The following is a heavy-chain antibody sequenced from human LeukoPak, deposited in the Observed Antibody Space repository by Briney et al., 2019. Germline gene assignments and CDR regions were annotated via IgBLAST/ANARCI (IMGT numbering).Heavy chain of an antibody. CDR2: IWYDGSNK. V-gene: IGHV3-33*06. J-gene: IGHJ4*02. Sequence: GGSLRLSCAVSGFTFSSYGMHWVRQAPGKGLEWVAVIWYDGSNKYYADSVRGRFTIYRDNSKNTLYLQVNSLRAEDTAVYYCAKGRGIAASPGIVGSWGQGTLVTVSS. D-gene: IGHD6-6*01. CDR1: GFTFSSYG. CDR3: AKGRGIAASPGIVGS.